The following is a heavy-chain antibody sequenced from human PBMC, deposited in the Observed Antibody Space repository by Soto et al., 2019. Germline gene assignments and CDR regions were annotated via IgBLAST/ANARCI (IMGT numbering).Heavy chain of an antibody. D-gene: IGHD5-18*01. CDR3: ARRRGYSYGYGLGYYYYGMDV. Sequence: ETLSLTCAVYVGSFSGYYWSWIRQPPGKGLEWIGEINHSGSTNYNPSLKSRVTISVDTSKNQFSLKLSSVTAADTAVYYCARRRGYSYGYGLGYYYYGMDVWGQGTTVTVSS. V-gene: IGHV4-34*01. CDR1: VGSFSGYY. J-gene: IGHJ6*02. CDR2: INHSGST.